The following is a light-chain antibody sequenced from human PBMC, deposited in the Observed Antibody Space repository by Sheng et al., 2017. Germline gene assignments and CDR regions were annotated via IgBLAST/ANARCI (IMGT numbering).Light chain of an antibody. CDR1: QSISGW. CDR2: KAS. J-gene: IGKJ2*01. CDR3: QQYNSYLYT. Sequence: DIQMTQSPSTLSASVGDRVTITCRASQSISGWLAWYQQKPEKAPKLLIYKASSLKSGVPSRFSGSGSGTEFTLTISSLQPDDFATYYCQQYNSYLYTFGQGTKLEIK. V-gene: IGKV1-5*03.